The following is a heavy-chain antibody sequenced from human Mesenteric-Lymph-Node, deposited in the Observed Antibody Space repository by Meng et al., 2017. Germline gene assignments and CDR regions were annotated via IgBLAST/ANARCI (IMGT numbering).Heavy chain of an antibody. CDR3: ASEDTAMVFDY. D-gene: IGHD5-18*01. Sequence: QVHLVQFGAVVKKPGVLVKGSCKAFGYTVTGYYMHCVRQAPVQGLEWMGRINPDSGGTNYAQKFQGRVTMTRDTSISTAYMKLSRLRYDDTAVYYCASEDTAMVFDYWGQGTLVTVSS. CDR1: GYTVTGYY. J-gene: IGHJ4*02. V-gene: IGHV1-2*06. CDR2: INPDSGGT.